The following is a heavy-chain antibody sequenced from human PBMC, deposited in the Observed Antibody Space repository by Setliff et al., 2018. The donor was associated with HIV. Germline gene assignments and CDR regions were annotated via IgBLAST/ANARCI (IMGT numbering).Heavy chain of an antibody. CDR1: GFTFSSYA. D-gene: IGHD5-18*01. CDR2: IGYSGEST. J-gene: IGHJ3*02. Sequence: PGGSLRLSCAASGFTFSSYAMSWVRQAPGKGLEWVSGIGYSGESTYYADSVEGRFTISRDNSKNTLYLQLNSLRAEDTAIYYCAKDRRMQLWYDAFDIWGQGTMVTVSS. CDR3: AKDRRMQLWYDAFDI. V-gene: IGHV3-23*01.